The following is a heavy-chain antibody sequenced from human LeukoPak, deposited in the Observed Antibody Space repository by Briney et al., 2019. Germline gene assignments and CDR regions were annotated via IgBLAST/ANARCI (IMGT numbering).Heavy chain of an antibody. CDR3: ARELSIFGAFDI. D-gene: IGHD3-3*01. V-gene: IGHV3-30-3*01. J-gene: IGHJ3*02. CDR2: ISYDGSNK. CDR1: GFTFSSYA. Sequence: GGSLRLSCAASGFTFSSYAMHWVRQAPGKRLEWVAVISYDGSNKYYADSVKGRFTISRDNSKNTLYLQMNSLRAEDTAVYYCARELSIFGAFDIWGQATMVTVSS.